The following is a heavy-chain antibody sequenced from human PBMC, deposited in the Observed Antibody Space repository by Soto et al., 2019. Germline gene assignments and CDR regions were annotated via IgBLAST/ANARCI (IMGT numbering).Heavy chain of an antibody. J-gene: IGHJ4*02. D-gene: IGHD3-3*01. V-gene: IGHV1-2*04. CDR3: ARGQYYDFWSGYFHFDY. CDR1: GYTFTGYY. Sequence: ASVKVSCKASGYTFTGYYMHWVRQAPGQGLEWMGWINPNSGGTNYAQKFQGWVTMTRDTSISTAYMELSRLRSDDTAVYYCARGQYYDFWSGYFHFDYWGQGTLVTVSS. CDR2: INPNSGGT.